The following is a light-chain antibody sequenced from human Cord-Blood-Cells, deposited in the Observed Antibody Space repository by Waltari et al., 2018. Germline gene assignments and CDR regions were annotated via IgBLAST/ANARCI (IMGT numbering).Light chain of an antibody. V-gene: IGKV1-5*01. CDR2: DAS. J-gene: IGKJ1*01. CDR3: QQYNSYWT. Sequence: DIQMTQSPSTLSASVGDRVTITCRASQSISSWLAWYQQKPGKAPKLLIYDASSLESGVPSRFSGSGSGTEFTLTISSLKPDGFATYYCQQYNSYWTFGQGTKVEIK. CDR1: QSISSW.